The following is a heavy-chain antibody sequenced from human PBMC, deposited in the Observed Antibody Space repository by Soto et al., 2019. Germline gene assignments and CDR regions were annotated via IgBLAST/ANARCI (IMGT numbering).Heavy chain of an antibody. J-gene: IGHJ5*02. CDR1: GGSISSGGYS. CDR3: ARVPDR. D-gene: IGHD2-2*01. Sequence: QLQLQKSGSGLVKPSQTLSLTCAVSGGSISSGGYSWSWIRQPPGTSLEWIGYIYHSGSTYYNPSLKSRVTISVDRSMNQFSLKLSSVTAADTAVYYCARVPDRWGQGTLVTVSS. CDR2: IYHSGST. V-gene: IGHV4-30-2*01.